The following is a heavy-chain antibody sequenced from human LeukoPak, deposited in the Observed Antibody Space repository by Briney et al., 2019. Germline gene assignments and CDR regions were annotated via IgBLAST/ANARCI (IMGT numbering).Heavy chain of an antibody. D-gene: IGHD1-26*01. CDR3: AKDVGKWESLHFFDY. J-gene: IGHJ4*02. Sequence: GGSLRLSCLTSGFTLSTNAMSWVRQAPGKGLEWISGISGSGASTYYADSVKGRFTISRDDSRNTLYLQMNSLRGDGTAVYYCAKDVGKWESLHFFDYWGQGTLVTVSS. CDR2: ISGSGAST. V-gene: IGHV3-23*01. CDR1: GFTLSTNA.